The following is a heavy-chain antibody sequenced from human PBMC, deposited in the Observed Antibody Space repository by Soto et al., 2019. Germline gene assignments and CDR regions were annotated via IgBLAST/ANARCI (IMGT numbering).Heavy chain of an antibody. D-gene: IGHD6-13*01. Sequence: ASVKVSCKASGYTFTSYGISWVRQAPGQGLEWMGWISAYNGNTNYAQKLQGRVTMTTDTSTSTAYMELRSLRSDDTAVYYCARDIAAAGNYYGMDVWGQGTTVTVSS. J-gene: IGHJ6*02. CDR3: ARDIAAAGNYYGMDV. CDR1: GYTFTSYG. V-gene: IGHV1-18*01. CDR2: ISAYNGNT.